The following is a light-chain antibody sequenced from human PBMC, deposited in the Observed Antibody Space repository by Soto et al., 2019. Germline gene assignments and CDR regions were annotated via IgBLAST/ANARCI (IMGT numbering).Light chain of an antibody. CDR1: QSISRW. CDR2: DAT. J-gene: IGKJ1*01. CDR3: QQYSTYWT. V-gene: IGKV1-5*01. Sequence: IQMTQSPSTLSASVGDRVTITCRASQSISRWLAWYRQKPGKAPKLLIHDATSLESGVPSRFSGSGSGTEFTLTISSPQPDDSATYYCQQYSTYWTFAQGTKV.